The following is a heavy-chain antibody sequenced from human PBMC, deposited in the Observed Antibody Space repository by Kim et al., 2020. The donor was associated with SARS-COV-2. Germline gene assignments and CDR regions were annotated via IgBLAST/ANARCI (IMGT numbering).Heavy chain of an antibody. Sequence: GGSLRLSCAASGLTFRDWWMYWVRQAPGRGLEWVANINEDGSEKYYVDSVKGRFTISRDNAKNSLFLQMSSLRVEDMGVYSCVCGIRGPRNYWGQGTLVTVSS. D-gene: IGHD3-10*01. CDR3: VCGIRGPRNY. J-gene: IGHJ4*02. V-gene: IGHV3-7*01. CDR2: INEDGSEK. CDR1: GLTFRDWW.